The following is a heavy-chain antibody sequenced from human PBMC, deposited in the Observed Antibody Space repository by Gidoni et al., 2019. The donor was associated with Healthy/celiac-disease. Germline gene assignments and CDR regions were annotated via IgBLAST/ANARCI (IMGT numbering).Heavy chain of an antibody. CDR2: IYYSGST. J-gene: IGHJ6*03. V-gene: IGHV4-59*01. Sequence: QVQLQVSGPGLVKPSETLSLTCTVSGGSSSSYYWSWIRQPPGKGLEWIGYIYYSGSTNYNPSLKSRVTISVDTSKNKFSLKLSSVTAADTAVYYCARGQLERLGYYYYMDVWGKGTTVTVSS. CDR1: GGSSSSYY. D-gene: IGHD1-1*01. CDR3: ARGQLERLGYYYYMDV.